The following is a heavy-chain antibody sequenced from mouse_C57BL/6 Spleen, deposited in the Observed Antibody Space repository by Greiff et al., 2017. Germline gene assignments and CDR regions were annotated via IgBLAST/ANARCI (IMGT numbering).Heavy chain of an antibody. V-gene: IGHV14-4*01. D-gene: IGHD1-1*01. J-gene: IGHJ3*01. CDR2: IDPENGDT. CDR3: TSITPGFAY. Sequence: EVQLQESGAELVRPGASVKLSCTASGFNIKDDYMHWVKQRPEQGLEWLGWIDPENGDTEYASKFQGKATITADTSSNTAYLQLSSLTSEDTAVYYCTSITPGFAYWGQGTLVTVSA. CDR1: GFNIKDDY.